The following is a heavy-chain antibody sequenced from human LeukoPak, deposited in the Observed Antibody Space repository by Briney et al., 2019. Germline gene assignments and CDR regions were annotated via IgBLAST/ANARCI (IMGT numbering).Heavy chain of an antibody. J-gene: IGHJ3*02. CDR3: ARPYGGKGVAI. CDR1: GGSFSGYY. CDR2: INHSGST. D-gene: IGHD4-23*01. Sequence: PSETLSLTCAVYGGSFSGYYWSWIRQPPGKGLEWIGEINHSGSTNYNPSLKSRVTISVDTSKNQFSLKLSSVTAADTAVYYCARPYGGKGVAIWGQGTMVTDSS. V-gene: IGHV4-34*01.